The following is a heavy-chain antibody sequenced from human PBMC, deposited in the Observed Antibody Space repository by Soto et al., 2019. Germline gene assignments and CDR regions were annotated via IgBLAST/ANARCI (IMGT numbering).Heavy chain of an antibody. Sequence: EVQLLDSGGGLVQPGGSLRLSCAASGFTFSSYAMSWVRQAPGKGLEWVSAISGSGVSTYYADSVKGRFTISRDNSKNTLYLQLNSLRAEDTAVYYCAKEGEYSSGWDNFDYWGQGTLVTVSS. CDR1: GFTFSSYA. D-gene: IGHD6-19*01. V-gene: IGHV3-23*01. CDR2: ISGSGVST. J-gene: IGHJ4*02. CDR3: AKEGEYSSGWDNFDY.